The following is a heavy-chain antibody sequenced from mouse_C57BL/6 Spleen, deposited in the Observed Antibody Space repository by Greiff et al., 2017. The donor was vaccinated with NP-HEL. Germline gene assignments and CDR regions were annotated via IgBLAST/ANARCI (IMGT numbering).Heavy chain of an antibody. D-gene: IGHD2-5*01. V-gene: IGHV1-18*01. Sequence: VQLQQSGPELVKPGASVKIPCKASGYTFTDYNMDWVKQSHGKSLEWIGDINPNNGGTIYNQKFKGKATLTVDKSSSTAYMELRSLTSEDTAVYYCARRGSNYVRGFDYWGQGTTLTVSS. CDR2: INPNNGGT. CDR3: ARRGSNYVRGFDY. J-gene: IGHJ2*01. CDR1: GYTFTDYN.